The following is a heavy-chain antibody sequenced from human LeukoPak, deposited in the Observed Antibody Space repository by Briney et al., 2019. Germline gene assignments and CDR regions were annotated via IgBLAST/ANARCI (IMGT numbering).Heavy chain of an antibody. Sequence: GASVKVSCKASGYTFTSYYMHWVRQAPGQGLEWMGWINPNSGGTNYAQKFQGRVTMTRDTSISTAYMELSRLRSDDTAVYYCARDLYYDFWSGYSYDAFDIWGQGTMVTVSS. V-gene: IGHV1-2*02. CDR1: GYTFTSYY. CDR2: INPNSGGT. CDR3: ARDLYYDFWSGYSYDAFDI. J-gene: IGHJ3*02. D-gene: IGHD3-3*01.